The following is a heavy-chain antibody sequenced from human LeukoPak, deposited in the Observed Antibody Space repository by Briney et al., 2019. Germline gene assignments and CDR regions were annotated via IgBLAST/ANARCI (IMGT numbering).Heavy chain of an antibody. J-gene: IGHJ4*02. CDR2: IIPIFGTA. Sequence: GASVKVSCKASGGTFSSYAISWVRQAPGQGLEWMGGIIPIFGTANYAQKFQGRVTITTDESTSTAYMELSSLRSEDTAVYYCAREVPSSAYFDYCRQSTLVTVSS. CDR1: GGTFSSYA. V-gene: IGHV1-69*05. CDR3: AREVPSSAYFDY. D-gene: IGHD6-6*01.